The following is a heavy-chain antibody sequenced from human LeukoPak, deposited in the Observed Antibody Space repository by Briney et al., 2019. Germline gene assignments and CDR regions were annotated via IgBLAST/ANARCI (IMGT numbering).Heavy chain of an antibody. V-gene: IGHV3-23*01. CDR2: FCGSGGST. CDR3: ANPRPFDY. CDR1: GLTFSRYD. J-gene: IGHJ4*02. Sequence: GGSLTLSCTASGLTFSRYDRSWVRQAPGKGLEWVADFCGSGGSTYYAASVKGRFTISRDNSKNTLYLQMNSLRAEDTAVYYCANPRPFDYWGQGTLVTVSS.